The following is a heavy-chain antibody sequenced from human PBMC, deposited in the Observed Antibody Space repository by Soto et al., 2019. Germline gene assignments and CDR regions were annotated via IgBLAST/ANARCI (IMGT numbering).Heavy chain of an antibody. V-gene: IGHV3-23*01. D-gene: IGHD2-15*01. CDR2: ISGSGGST. Sequence: PGGSLRLSCAASGFTFSSYAMSWVRQAPGKGLEWVSAISGSGGSTYYADSVRGRFTISRDNSKSTLYLQMNSLRAEDTAVYYCASSYCSGGSCYSFWYFDLWGRGTLVTVS. CDR3: ASSYCSGGSCYSFWYFDL. CDR1: GFTFSSYA. J-gene: IGHJ2*01.